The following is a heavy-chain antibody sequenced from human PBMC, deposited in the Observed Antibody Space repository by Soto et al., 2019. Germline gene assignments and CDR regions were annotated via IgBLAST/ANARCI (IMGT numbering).Heavy chain of an antibody. V-gene: IGHV3-30*18. Sequence: PGGSLRLSCAASGFSFSSYGMHWVRQAPGKGLEWVAVLSFDGSNKYYADSVKGRFTISRDNSKNTLFLQMNSLRPEDTAIYYCAKTPGSSGYSRPFDYWGQGTMVTVSS. CDR1: GFSFSSYG. CDR3: AKTPGSSGYSRPFDY. CDR2: LSFDGSNK. D-gene: IGHD3-22*01. J-gene: IGHJ4*02.